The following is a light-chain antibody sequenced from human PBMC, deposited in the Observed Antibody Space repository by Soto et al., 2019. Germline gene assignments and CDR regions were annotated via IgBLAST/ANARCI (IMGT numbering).Light chain of an antibody. CDR1: QSVSSY. V-gene: IGKV3-11*01. CDR2: DAS. CDR3: QQRSNWT. Sequence: EVVLTHSPATLSLSPGERATLSRRASQSVSSYLAWHQQKPGQAPRLLIYDASNRATGIPARFSGSGSGTDFTLTISSLEPEDFAVYYCQQRSNWTFGQGTKVDIK. J-gene: IGKJ1*01.